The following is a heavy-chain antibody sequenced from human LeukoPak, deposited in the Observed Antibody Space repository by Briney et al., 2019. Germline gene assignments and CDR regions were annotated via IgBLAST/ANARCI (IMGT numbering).Heavy chain of an antibody. CDR1: GYTFTSYG. CDR2: IIPMFGTA. Sequence: GASVKVSCKASGYTFTSYGISWVRQAPGQGLEWMGGIIPMFGTANYAQKFQGRVTITADKSTSTAYMELSSLRSEDTAVYYCARRASSAHYYYYMDVWGKGTTVTVSS. V-gene: IGHV1-69*06. CDR3: ARRASSAHYYYYMDV. J-gene: IGHJ6*03.